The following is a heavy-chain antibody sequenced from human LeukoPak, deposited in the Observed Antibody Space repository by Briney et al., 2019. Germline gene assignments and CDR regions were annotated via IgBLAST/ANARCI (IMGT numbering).Heavy chain of an antibody. CDR3: ARAYQHYGMDV. J-gene: IGHJ6*02. Sequence: GASVKVSCKASGYTFTGYYMHWVRQAPGQGLEWMGWISAYNGNTNYAQKLQGRVTMTTDTSTSTAYMELRSLRSDDTAVYYCARAYQHYGMDVWGQGTTVTVSS. D-gene: IGHD2-2*01. CDR1: GYTFTGYY. CDR2: ISAYNGNT. V-gene: IGHV1-18*04.